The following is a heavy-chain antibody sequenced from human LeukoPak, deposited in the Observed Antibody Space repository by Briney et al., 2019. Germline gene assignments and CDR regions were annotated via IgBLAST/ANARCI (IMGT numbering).Heavy chain of an antibody. Sequence: PSETLSLTCTVSGDPINSYFWTWIRQPAGKGLEWIGRFYTSGTTNYNPSLKSRVTMSVDTSKNQFSLKLSSVTAADTAIYYCAREVVGSYRAFDYWGQGTLVTVSS. CDR3: AREVVGSYRAFDY. J-gene: IGHJ4*02. CDR1: GDPINSYF. CDR2: FYTSGTT. D-gene: IGHD1-26*01. V-gene: IGHV4-4*07.